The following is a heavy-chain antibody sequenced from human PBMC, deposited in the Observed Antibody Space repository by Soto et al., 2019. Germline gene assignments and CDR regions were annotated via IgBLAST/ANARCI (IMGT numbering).Heavy chain of an antibody. CDR1: GYTFTSYA. V-gene: IGHV1-3*01. CDR2: INAGNGNT. CDR3: AATRIGATYYDFWIGYKNFDY. D-gene: IGHD3-3*01. J-gene: IGHJ4*02. Sequence: ASVKVSCKASGYTFTSYAMHWVRQAPGQRLEWMGWINAGNGNTKYSQKFQGRVTITRETSASTAYMELSSLRSEDTAVYYCAATRIGATYYDFWIGYKNFDYWGQGTLVTVSS.